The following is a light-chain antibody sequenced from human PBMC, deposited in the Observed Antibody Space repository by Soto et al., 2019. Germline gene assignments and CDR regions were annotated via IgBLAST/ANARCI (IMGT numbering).Light chain of an antibody. J-gene: IGLJ1*01. Sequence: QSVRTEPSSVSASPGQSISISCTGTSDDIGAYDYVSWYQQHPGKAPKLILYAVSNRPSGVSTRFSGSKSGNTASLTISGVQADDEADYYCSSYRSSDTLEVFGTGTKVTVL. CDR2: AVS. V-gene: IGLV2-14*01. CDR1: SDDIGAYDY. CDR3: SSYRSSDTLEV.